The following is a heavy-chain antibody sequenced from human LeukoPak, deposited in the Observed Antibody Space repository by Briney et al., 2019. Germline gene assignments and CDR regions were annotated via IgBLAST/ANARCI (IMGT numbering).Heavy chain of an antibody. V-gene: IGHV3-21*01. D-gene: IGHD6-13*01. Sequence: GGSLRLSCAASGSTFSSYRMNWVRQAPGKGLEWVSSISSSSSYIYYADSVKGRFTISRDNAKNSLYLQMNSLRAEDTAVYYCPRDLRRIAAAGMSRYAFDIWGQGTMVTVSS. CDR1: GSTFSSYR. J-gene: IGHJ3*02. CDR3: PRDLRRIAAAGMSRYAFDI. CDR2: ISSSSSYI.